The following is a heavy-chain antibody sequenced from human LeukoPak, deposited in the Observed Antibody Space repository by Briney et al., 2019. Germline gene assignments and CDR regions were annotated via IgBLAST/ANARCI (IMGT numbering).Heavy chain of an antibody. V-gene: IGHV3-7*01. CDR3: AKAYGHSVDY. Sequence: GGSLRLSCAASGFTLSSYWMNWVRQAPGKGLEWVANIKQNGSEKYYVDSVKGRFTISRDNAKNSLYLQMSSLRGEDTAVYYCAKAYGHSVDYWGQGTLVTVSS. J-gene: IGHJ4*02. D-gene: IGHD4-17*01. CDR1: GFTLSSYW. CDR2: IKQNGSEK.